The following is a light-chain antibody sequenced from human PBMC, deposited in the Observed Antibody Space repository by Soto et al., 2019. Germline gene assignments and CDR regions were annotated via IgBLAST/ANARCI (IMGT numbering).Light chain of an antibody. Sequence: DIQMTQSPTSLSASVGDRVTITCRASQDIRNFVAWYQQKPGKAPKLLIYPASTLQSGVPSRFSGSGSGTDFTLTITSLQPEDVATYSCQKYSSVPVFGPGTKGEIK. CDR2: PAS. CDR3: QKYSSVPV. J-gene: IGKJ3*01. CDR1: QDIRNF. V-gene: IGKV1-27*01.